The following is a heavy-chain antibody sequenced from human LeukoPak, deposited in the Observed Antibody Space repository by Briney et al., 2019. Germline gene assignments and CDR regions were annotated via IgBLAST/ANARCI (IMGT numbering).Heavy chain of an antibody. Sequence: GESLKITCKASGYTFSIYWIAWVRQMPGKGLEWVATIYPGDSKTRYSPSFQGQVTISADRSISTAYLQWSSLKASDTAMYYCARESSGQCFYWGQGTLVTVSS. CDR1: GYTFSIYW. CDR2: IYPGDSKT. D-gene: IGHD6-6*01. CDR3: ARESSGQCFY. V-gene: IGHV5-51*01. J-gene: IGHJ4*02.